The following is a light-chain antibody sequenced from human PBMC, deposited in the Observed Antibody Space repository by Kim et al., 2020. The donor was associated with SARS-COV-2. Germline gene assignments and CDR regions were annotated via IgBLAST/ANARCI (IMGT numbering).Light chain of an antibody. J-gene: IGKJ2*01. CDR2: DAS. Sequence: APGERATLSCRASQSITSSLAWYQQKPGQAPRLLIYDASRRATGIPARFSGSGSATDFTLTISSLEPEDFAVYYCQHRSNWPMYTFGQGTKLEI. CDR3: QHRSNWPMYT. CDR1: QSITSS. V-gene: IGKV3-11*01.